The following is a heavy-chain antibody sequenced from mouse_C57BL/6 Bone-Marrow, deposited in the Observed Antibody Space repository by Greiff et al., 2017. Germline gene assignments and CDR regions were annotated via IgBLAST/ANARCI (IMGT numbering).Heavy chain of an antibody. V-gene: IGHV1-52*01. Sequence: QVQLQQPGAELVRPGSSVKLSCKASGYTFTSYWMHWVKQRPIQGLEWIGNIDPSDSETHYNQKFKDKATLTVDKSSRTAYMQLSSLTSEDSAVYYCARLGDYGDYYAMDYWGQGTSVTVSS. CDR1: GYTFTSYW. D-gene: IGHD2-4*01. J-gene: IGHJ4*01. CDR2: IDPSDSET. CDR3: ARLGDYGDYYAMDY.